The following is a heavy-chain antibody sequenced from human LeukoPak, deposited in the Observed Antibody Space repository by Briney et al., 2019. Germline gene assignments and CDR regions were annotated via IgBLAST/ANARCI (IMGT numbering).Heavy chain of an antibody. D-gene: IGHD1-26*01. CDR2: IYYSGST. CDR3: AGLGSSNWFDP. V-gene: IGHV4-59*01. Sequence: SETLSLTCTVSGGSISSYYWSWIRQPPGKGLEWIGYIYYSGSTNYNPSLTSRVTISVDTSKNQFSLKLSSVTAADTAVYYCAGLGSSNWFDPWGQGTLVTVSS. CDR1: GGSISSYY. J-gene: IGHJ5*02.